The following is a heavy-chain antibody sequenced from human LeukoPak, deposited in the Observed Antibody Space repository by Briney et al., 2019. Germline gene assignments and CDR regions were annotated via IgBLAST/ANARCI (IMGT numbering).Heavy chain of an antibody. CDR2: IIPIFGTT. V-gene: IGHV1-69*13. Sequence: SVKVSCKASGGTFRSYTISWVRQAPGQGLEWMGGIIPIFGTTNYAQKFQGGVTITADESTSTAYLEVSSLRSDDTAVYYCARGHPSNSKTFDMWGQGTMVSVSS. CDR1: GGTFRSYT. D-gene: IGHD6-13*01. CDR3: ARGHPSNSKTFDM. J-gene: IGHJ3*02.